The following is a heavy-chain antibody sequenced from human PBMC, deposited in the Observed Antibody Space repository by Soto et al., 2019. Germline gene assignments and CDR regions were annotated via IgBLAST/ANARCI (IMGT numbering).Heavy chain of an antibody. V-gene: IGHV3-23*01. J-gene: IGHJ4*02. D-gene: IGHD3-3*01. Sequence: GGSLRLSCAASGFTFSSYAMSWVRQAPGKGLEWVSAISGSGGSTYYADSVKGRFTISRDNSKNTLYLQMNSLRAEDTAVYYCAKEGYDFWSGYFEYYFDYWGQGTLVTVSS. CDR3: AKEGYDFWSGYFEYYFDY. CDR2: ISGSGGST. CDR1: GFTFSSYA.